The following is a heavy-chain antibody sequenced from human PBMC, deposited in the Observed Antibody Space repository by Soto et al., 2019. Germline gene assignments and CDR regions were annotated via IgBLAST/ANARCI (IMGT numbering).Heavy chain of an antibody. CDR1: GFTVSITY. Sequence: GGSLRLSCAASGFTVSITYMSWVRQAPGKGLEWVSVIYSGGSTYYADSVKGRFTISRDNSKNTLYLQMNSLRAEDTAVYYCASNPYSNYFDYWGQGTRVTVSS. D-gene: IGHD4-4*01. CDR3: ASNPYSNYFDY. CDR2: IYSGGST. V-gene: IGHV3-53*01. J-gene: IGHJ4*02.